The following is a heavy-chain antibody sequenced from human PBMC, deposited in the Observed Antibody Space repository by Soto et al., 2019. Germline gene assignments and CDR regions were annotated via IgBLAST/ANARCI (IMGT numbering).Heavy chain of an antibody. Sequence: LRLSCAASGFTFSRQAMHWVRQAPGRGLEWVAVIWYHGVDKYYADSVKGRFTISRDNSKNTVYLQMNSLRGEDTAVYYCATGFLGLCTGGNCPLDPWGQGSLVTVSS. CDR1: GFTFSRQA. CDR3: ATGFLGLCTGGNCPLDP. D-gene: IGHD2-15*01. J-gene: IGHJ5*02. CDR2: IWYHGVDK. V-gene: IGHV3-33*01.